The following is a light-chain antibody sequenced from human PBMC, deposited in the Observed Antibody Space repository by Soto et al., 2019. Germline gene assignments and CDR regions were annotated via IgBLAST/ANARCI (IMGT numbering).Light chain of an antibody. CDR3: QHRMNWPIT. Sequence: EIVSTQSPATLSLSPGERATLSCRASQTVSSYLLWYQQKPGQAPRLLIYDASNRASGTPARFSGSGSETDFTLTISSLEPEDFAVYYCQHRMNWPITFGQGTRLEIK. V-gene: IGKV3-11*01. J-gene: IGKJ5*01. CDR1: QTVSSY. CDR2: DAS.